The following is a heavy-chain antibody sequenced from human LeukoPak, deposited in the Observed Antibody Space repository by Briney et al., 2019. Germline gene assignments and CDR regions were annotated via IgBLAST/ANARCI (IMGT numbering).Heavy chain of an antibody. Sequence: GGSLRLSCAASKVTFSDYAMNWVRQAPGKGLEWVSGISGSGGNTYYADSVKGRFTISRDSSKNTLYLQMNSLRAEDTALYYCAKGTGINHYHWIDPWGQGTQVTVSS. CDR2: ISGSGGNT. CDR1: KVTFSDYA. J-gene: IGHJ5*02. V-gene: IGHV3-23*01. CDR3: AKGTGINHYHWIDP. D-gene: IGHD3/OR15-3a*01.